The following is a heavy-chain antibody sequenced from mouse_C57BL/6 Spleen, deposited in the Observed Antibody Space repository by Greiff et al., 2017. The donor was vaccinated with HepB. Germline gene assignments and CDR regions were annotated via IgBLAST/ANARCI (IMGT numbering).Heavy chain of an antibody. Sequence: EVQRVESGGGLVKPGGSLKLSCAASGFTFSDYGMHWVRQAPEKGLEWVAYISSGSSTIYYADTVKGRFTISRDNAKNTLFLQMTSLRSEDTAMYYCARSGYYGNYEGYFDVWGTGTTVTVSS. CDR3: ARSGYYGNYEGYFDV. CDR2: ISSGSSTI. V-gene: IGHV5-17*01. J-gene: IGHJ1*03. D-gene: IGHD2-1*01. CDR1: GFTFSDYG.